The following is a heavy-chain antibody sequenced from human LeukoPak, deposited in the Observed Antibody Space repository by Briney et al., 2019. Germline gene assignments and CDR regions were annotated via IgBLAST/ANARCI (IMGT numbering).Heavy chain of an antibody. CDR3: AKDLSLFSVVPDAFDI. CDR2: ISAYNGNT. J-gene: IGHJ3*02. CDR1: GYTFTSYG. V-gene: IGHV1-18*01. Sequence: ASVKVSCKASGYTFTSYGISWVRQAPGQGLEWMGWISAYNGNTNYAQKLQGRVTMTTDTSTSTAYMELRSLRSDDTAVYYCAKDLSLFSVVPDAFDIWGQGTMVTVSS. D-gene: IGHD3-3*01.